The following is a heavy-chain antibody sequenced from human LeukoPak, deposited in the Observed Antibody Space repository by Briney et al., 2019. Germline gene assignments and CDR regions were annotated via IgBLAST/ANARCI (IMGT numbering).Heavy chain of an antibody. CDR2: ISDRGDST. CDR3: AKGRWGLTINNFDP. CDR1: GFSLSTYA. V-gene: IGHV3-23*01. Sequence: HSGGSLRLSCAASGFSLSTYAMGWVRRAPGKGLEWVSVISDRGDSTYYADSVKGRFTISRDSSKNTLYLQMNSLGGEDTALYYCAKGRWGLTINNFDPWGQGTMVTVSS. D-gene: IGHD2-21*02. J-gene: IGHJ3*01.